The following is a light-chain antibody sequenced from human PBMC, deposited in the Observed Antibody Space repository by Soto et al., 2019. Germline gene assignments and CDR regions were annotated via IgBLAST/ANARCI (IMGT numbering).Light chain of an antibody. CDR1: SSDVGTYNY. Sequence: QSVLTHPASVSWSPGQSITIACTGTSSDVGTYNYVSWYQHHPGKAPKLIIYEVSNRPSGVSNRFSGSKSGSTASLTISGLQAEDEADYHCTSYTRDTALVFGTGTKVTVL. J-gene: IGLJ1*01. CDR2: EVS. CDR3: TSYTRDTALV. V-gene: IGLV2-14*01.